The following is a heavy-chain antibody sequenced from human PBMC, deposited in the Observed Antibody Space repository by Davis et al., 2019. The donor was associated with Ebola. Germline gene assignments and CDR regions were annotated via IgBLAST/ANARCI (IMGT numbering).Heavy chain of an antibody. CDR3: ARSFHSGGRRTDFWNY. D-gene: IGHD2-15*01. CDR2: ISSSGSTI. J-gene: IGHJ4*02. CDR1: GFTFSDYY. V-gene: IGHV3-11*04. Sequence: PGGSLRLSCAASGFTFSDYYMNWIRQAPGKGLEWISYISSSGSTIYYADSVKGRFTISRDDSETTPYLQMNSLRAEDTAVYYCARSFHSGGRRTDFWNYWGQGTLVTVSS.